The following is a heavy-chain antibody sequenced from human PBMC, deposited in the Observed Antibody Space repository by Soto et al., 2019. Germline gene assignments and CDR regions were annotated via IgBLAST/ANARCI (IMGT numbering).Heavy chain of an antibody. V-gene: IGHV5-10-1*01. Sequence: PXESLKISCKGSGYSFTSYWISWVRQMPGKGLEWMGRIDPSDSYTNYSPSFQGHVTISADKSISTAYLQWSSLKASDTAMYYCARSCSGGSCYPYYYYGMDVWGQGTTVTVSS. CDR3: ARSCSGGSCYPYYYYGMDV. CDR1: GYSFTSYW. J-gene: IGHJ6*02. D-gene: IGHD2-15*01. CDR2: IDPSDSYT.